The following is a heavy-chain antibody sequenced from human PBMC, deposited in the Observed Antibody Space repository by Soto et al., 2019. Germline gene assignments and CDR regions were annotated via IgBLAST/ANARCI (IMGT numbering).Heavy chain of an antibody. V-gene: IGHV3-23*01. CDR1: GFTFSSYA. CDR2: ISGSGGST. D-gene: IGHD3-3*01. Sequence: GGSLRLSCAASGFTFSSYAMSWVRQAPGKGLEWVSAISGSGGSTYYADSVKGRFTISRDNSKNTLYLQMNSLRAEDTAVYYCAKGITIFGVVIISFDYCGQGTLVTVSS. J-gene: IGHJ4*02. CDR3: AKGITIFGVVIISFDY.